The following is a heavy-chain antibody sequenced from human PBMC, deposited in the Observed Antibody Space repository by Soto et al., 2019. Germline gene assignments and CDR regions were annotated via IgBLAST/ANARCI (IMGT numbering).Heavy chain of an antibody. CDR2: ITTNSAYI. V-gene: IGHV3-21*01. Sequence: ESGGGLVNPGGSLRLSCAASGFAFNVYSMNWVRQAPGKGLEWVSSITTNSAYISYADSVKGRFTISRDNSRNSLYLQMHNLRAEDTAVYYCAREALSTVPPSWGQGTLVTVSA. J-gene: IGHJ4*02. CDR1: GFAFNVYS. D-gene: IGHD1-1*01. CDR3: AREALSTVPPS.